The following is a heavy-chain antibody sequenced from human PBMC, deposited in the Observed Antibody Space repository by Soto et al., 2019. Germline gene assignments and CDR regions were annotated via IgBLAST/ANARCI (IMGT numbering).Heavy chain of an antibody. V-gene: IGHV3-53*01. CDR1: GFTVSSNY. Sequence: EVQLVESGGGLIQPGGSLRLSCAASGFTVSSNYMSWVRQAPGKGLEWASVIYSGGSTYYADSVKGRFTISRDNSKNTLDLQNNSLRAEDTAVYYCARDRVESGYPEYFQHWGQGTLVTVSS. D-gene: IGHD3-22*01. CDR3: ARDRVESGYPEYFQH. J-gene: IGHJ1*01. CDR2: IYSGGST.